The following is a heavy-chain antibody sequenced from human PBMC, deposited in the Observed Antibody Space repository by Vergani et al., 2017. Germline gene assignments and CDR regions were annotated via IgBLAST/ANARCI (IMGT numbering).Heavy chain of an antibody. J-gene: IGHJ6*02. Sequence: QVQLQESGPGLVKPSGTLSLTCAVSGGSISSSNWWSWVRQPPXKGLEWIGEIYHSGSTNYSPSFQGHVTISADKSISTAYLQWSSLKASDTAMYYCASGAYDILTGYRTDYYYGMDVWGQGTTVTVSS. CDR3: ASGAYDILTGYRTDYYYGMDV. CDR2: IYHSGST. CDR1: GGSISSSNW. V-gene: IGHV4-4*02. D-gene: IGHD3-9*01.